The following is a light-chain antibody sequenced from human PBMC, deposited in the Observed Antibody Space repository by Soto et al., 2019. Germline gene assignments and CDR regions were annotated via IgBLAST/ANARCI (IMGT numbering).Light chain of an antibody. Sequence: QSVLTQPASVSGSPGQSIAISCTGTSSDVGRYDYVSWFQQLPGKAPKLVIYEVSNRPSGVSNRFSGSKSGNTASLTISGLQAEDEADYYCSSFTTSNTWVFGGGTKLTVL. CDR2: EVS. V-gene: IGLV2-14*01. CDR3: SSFTTSNTWV. CDR1: SSDVGRYDY. J-gene: IGLJ3*02.